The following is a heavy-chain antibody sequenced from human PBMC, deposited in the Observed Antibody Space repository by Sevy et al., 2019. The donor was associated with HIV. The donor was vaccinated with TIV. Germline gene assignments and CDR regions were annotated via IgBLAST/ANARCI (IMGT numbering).Heavy chain of an antibody. V-gene: IGHV1-2*02. J-gene: IGHJ4*02. CDR3: TRSAAEAKNFYCGGDCYSDY. CDR2: INPNSGGT. D-gene: IGHD2-21*02. Sequence: ASVKVSCKASGYTFTGYYLHWVRQAPGQGLEWMGWINPNSGGTHYAPKFQGRVTMTRDTSISTASMELSRLRSDDTAVYYCTRSAAEAKNFYCGGDCYSDYWGQGTLVTVSS. CDR1: GYTFTGYY.